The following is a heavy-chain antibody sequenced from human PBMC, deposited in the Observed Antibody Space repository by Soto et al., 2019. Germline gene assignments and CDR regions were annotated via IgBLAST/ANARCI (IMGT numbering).Heavy chain of an antibody. J-gene: IGHJ6*04. V-gene: IGHV3-21*01. CDR2: MSSSSGYI. CDR3: ARELRFLASPKGKGCWLHV. Sequence: VGSRKLVCAATRVTFGGRSINGIHQALGKGPDWVSSMSSSSGYISYADSVRGRFTISRDNAKNSLYRQMNSLRDEDTAVYYCARELRFLASPKGKGCWLHVLGNGATATFSS. CDR1: RVTFGGRS. D-gene: IGHD3-3*01.